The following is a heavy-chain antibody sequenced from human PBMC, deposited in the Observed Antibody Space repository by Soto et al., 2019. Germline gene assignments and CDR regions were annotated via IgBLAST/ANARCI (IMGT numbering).Heavy chain of an antibody. CDR2: INSGGKT. CDR1: GGTISSSSYY. D-gene: IGHD3-3*01. J-gene: IGHJ4*02. V-gene: IGHV4-39*01. Sequence: QLQLQESGPGLEKPSGTLSLTCTVSGGTISSSSYYWGWIRQPPGKGLEWIGSINSGGKTYYNPSLKSRATISVDTSRNQFSLRLNSVDAADTAVYYCARPNGQRGYDYWSGPFDSWGQGALVTASS. CDR3: ARPNGQRGYDYWSGPFDS.